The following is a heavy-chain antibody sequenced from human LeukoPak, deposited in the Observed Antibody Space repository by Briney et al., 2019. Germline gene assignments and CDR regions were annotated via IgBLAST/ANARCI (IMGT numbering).Heavy chain of an antibody. CDR2: IYPGDSDT. Sequence: AGESLKISCKGSGYSFTSYWIGWVRQMPGKVLEWMGIIYPGDSDTRYSPSFQGQVTISADKSISTAYLQWSSLKASDTAMYYCARQFRRDGYYLYYWGQGTLVTVSS. CDR1: GYSFTSYW. CDR3: ARQFRRDGYYLYY. D-gene: IGHD1-26*01. V-gene: IGHV5-51*01. J-gene: IGHJ4*02.